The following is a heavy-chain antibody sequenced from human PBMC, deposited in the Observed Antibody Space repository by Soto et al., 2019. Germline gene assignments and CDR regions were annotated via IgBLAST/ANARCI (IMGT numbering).Heavy chain of an antibody. CDR1: GYTFTSYG. CDR3: ARWSGSYFGFWYFDL. CDR2: ISAYNGNT. V-gene: IGHV1-18*01. J-gene: IGHJ2*01. Sequence: ASVKVSCEASGYTFTSYGISWVRQAPGQGLEWMGWISAYNGNTNYAQELQGRVTMTTDTSTSTAYMELRSLRSDDTAVYYCARWSGSYFGFWYFDLWGRGTLVTVSS. D-gene: IGHD1-26*01.